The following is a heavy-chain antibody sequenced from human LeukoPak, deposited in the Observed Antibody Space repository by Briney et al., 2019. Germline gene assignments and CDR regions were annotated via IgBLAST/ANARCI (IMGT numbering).Heavy chain of an antibody. Sequence: PGGSLRLSCAASGFTFSSYAMSWVRQAPGKGLEWVSAISGSGGSTYYADSVKGRFTISRDNSKNTLYLQMNSLRAEDTAVYYCAKCEGHRITIFGVVIIPVDYFDYWGQGTLVTVSS. V-gene: IGHV3-23*01. CDR3: AKCEGHRITIFGVVIIPVDYFDY. J-gene: IGHJ4*02. CDR1: GFTFSSYA. D-gene: IGHD3-3*01. CDR2: ISGSGGST.